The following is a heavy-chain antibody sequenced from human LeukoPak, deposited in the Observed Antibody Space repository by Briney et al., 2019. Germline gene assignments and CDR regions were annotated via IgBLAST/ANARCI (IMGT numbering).Heavy chain of an antibody. V-gene: IGHV1-69*04. CDR2: IIPIFGIA. Sequence: SVKVSCKASGGTFSSYAISWVRQAPGQGLEWMGRIIPIFGIANYAQKFQGRVTITADKSMSTAYMELSSLRSEDTAVYYCARAFAKTGKYYFDYWGQGTLVTVSS. D-gene: IGHD1-14*01. J-gene: IGHJ4*02. CDR3: ARAFAKTGKYYFDY. CDR1: GGTFSSYA.